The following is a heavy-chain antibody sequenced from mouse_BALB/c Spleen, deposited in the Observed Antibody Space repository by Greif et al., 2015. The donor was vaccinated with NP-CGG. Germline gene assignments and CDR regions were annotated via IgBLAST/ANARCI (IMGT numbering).Heavy chain of an antibody. Sequence: EVQLQESGPGLVKPSQSLSLTCTVTGYSITSDYAWNWIRQFPGNKLEWMGYISYSGSTSYNPSLKSRISITRDTSKNQFFLLLNSVTTEDTATYYCARSNRYYYAMDYWGQGTSVTVSS. CDR2: ISYSGST. J-gene: IGHJ4*01. D-gene: IGHD2-14*01. V-gene: IGHV3-2*02. CDR3: ARSNRYYYAMDY. CDR1: GYSITSDYA.